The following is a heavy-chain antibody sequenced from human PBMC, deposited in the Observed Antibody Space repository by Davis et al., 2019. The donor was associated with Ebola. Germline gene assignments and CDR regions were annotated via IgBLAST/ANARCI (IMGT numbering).Heavy chain of an antibody. CDR2: IKQDGSEK. J-gene: IGHJ6*02. Sequence: GGSLRLSCAASGFTFSSYWMSWVRQAPGKGLEWVANIKQDGSEKYYVDSVKGRFTISRDNAKNSLYLQMNSLRAEDTAVYYCAKAGDIVVVPAAMIDDYYYYGMDVWGQGTTVTVSS. V-gene: IGHV3-7*03. D-gene: IGHD2-2*01. CDR3: AKAGDIVVVPAAMIDDYYYYGMDV. CDR1: GFTFSSYW.